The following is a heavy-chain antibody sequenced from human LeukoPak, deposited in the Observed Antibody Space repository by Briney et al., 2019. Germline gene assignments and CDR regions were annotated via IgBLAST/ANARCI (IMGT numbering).Heavy chain of an antibody. J-gene: IGHJ5*02. D-gene: IGHD5/OR15-5a*01. CDR3: AKDGYSVTTYVDL. CDR1: GFTFSSYE. Sequence: GGSLRLSCAASGFTFSSYEMNWVRQAPGKGLEWVSYISSSGSTIYYADSVKGRFTISRDNARNSLYLQMTSLRPEDTAFYYCAKDGYSVTTYVDLWGQGTLVTVSS. CDR2: ISSSGSTI. V-gene: IGHV3-48*03.